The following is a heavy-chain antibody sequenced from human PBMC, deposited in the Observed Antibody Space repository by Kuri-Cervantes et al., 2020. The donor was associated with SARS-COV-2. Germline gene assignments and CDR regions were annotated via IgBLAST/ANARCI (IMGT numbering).Heavy chain of an antibody. CDR3: ARSYYGSGSPNYYYYYMDV. V-gene: IGHV4-4*07. Sequence: SETLSLTCTVSGGSISSYYWSWIRQPAGKGLEWIGRIYTSGSTNYNPSLKRRVTISVDTSKNQFSLKLSSVTAADTAVYYCARSYYGSGSPNYYYYYMDVWGKGTTVTVSS. J-gene: IGHJ6*03. CDR2: IYTSGST. D-gene: IGHD3-10*01. CDR1: GGSISSYY.